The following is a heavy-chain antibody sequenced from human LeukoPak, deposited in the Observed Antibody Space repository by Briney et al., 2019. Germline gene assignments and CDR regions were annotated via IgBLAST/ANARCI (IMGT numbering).Heavy chain of an antibody. D-gene: IGHD2-2*01. CDR3: ARLGRTSYWYFDL. Sequence: SETLSPTCTVSGGSISSYYWSWIRQPPRKGLEWIGYIYYSGSTNYNPSLKSRVTISVDTSKNQFSLKLSSVTAADTAVYYCARLGRTSYWYFDLWGRGTLVTVSS. CDR1: GGSISSYY. V-gene: IGHV4-59*08. J-gene: IGHJ2*01. CDR2: IYYSGST.